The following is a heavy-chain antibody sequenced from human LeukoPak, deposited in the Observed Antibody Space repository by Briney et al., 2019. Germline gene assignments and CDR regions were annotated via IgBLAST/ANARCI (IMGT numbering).Heavy chain of an antibody. CDR1: GYTFTANY. J-gene: IGHJ5*02. V-gene: IGHV1-2*02. D-gene: IGHD2-15*01. CDR3: TRAAYCSGGSCSDWFDP. CDR2: INPNSGGT. Sequence: ASVKVSCKASGYTFTANYMYWVRQAPGQGLEWVGWINPNSGGTNYAQKFQGRVTMTRDTSIGTAYMELSRLRSDDTAVYYCTRAAYCSGGSCSDWFDPWGQGTLVTVSS.